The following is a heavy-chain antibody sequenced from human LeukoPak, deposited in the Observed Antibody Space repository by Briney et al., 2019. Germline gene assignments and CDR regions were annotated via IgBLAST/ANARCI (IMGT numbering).Heavy chain of an antibody. CDR1: GFTFSSYW. CDR2: INSDGSST. Sequence: GGSLRLSCAASGFTFSSYWMPWVRQAPGKGLVWVSRINSDGSSTSYADSVKGRFTISRDNAKNSLYLQMNSLRAEDTALYYCAKDLEGWPATSYYYGMDVWGQGTTVTVSS. D-gene: IGHD2-15*01. J-gene: IGHJ6*02. V-gene: IGHV3-74*01. CDR3: AKDLEGWPATSYYYGMDV.